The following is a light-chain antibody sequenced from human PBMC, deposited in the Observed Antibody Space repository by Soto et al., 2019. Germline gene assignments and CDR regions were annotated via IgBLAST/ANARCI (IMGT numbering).Light chain of an antibody. Sequence: QSVLTQPPSVSGAPGQRVTISCTGSSSNIGAGYDVHWYQQLPGTAPKTLISGNSNRPSGVPDRFSGSKSGTSASLAITGLQAEDEADYYCQSYDSSLSGWVFGGGTKLTVL. CDR3: QSYDSSLSGWV. V-gene: IGLV1-40*01. CDR2: GNS. CDR1: SSNIGAGYD. J-gene: IGLJ3*02.